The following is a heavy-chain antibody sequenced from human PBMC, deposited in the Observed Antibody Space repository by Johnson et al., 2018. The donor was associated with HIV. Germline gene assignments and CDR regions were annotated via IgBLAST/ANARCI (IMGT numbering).Heavy chain of an antibody. CDR2: ISWNSGSI. J-gene: IGHJ3*02. V-gene: IGHV3-9*01. D-gene: IGHD6-13*01. Sequence: VQLVESGGGLVQPGRSLRLSCAASGFTFDDYAMHWVRQAPGKGLEWVSGISWNSGSIGYADSVKGRFTISRDNATNSLYLQMNSLRAEDTAVYYCARGGEYSSSLYAFDIWGQGTMVTVSS. CDR1: GFTFDDYA. CDR3: ARGGEYSSSLYAFDI.